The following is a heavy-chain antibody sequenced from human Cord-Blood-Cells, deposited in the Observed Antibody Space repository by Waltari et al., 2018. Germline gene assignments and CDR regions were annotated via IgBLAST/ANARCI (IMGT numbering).Heavy chain of an antibody. CDR1: GYTLTELS. CDR3: ATAYYYGSGSYYNVDY. V-gene: IGHV1-24*01. D-gene: IGHD3-10*01. J-gene: IGHJ4*02. Sequence: QVQLVQSGAEVKKPGASVKVSCKVSGYTLTELSMHWVRQAPGNGLEWMGDVDPEDGETIYAQKFRVRVTMTEDTSTDTAYMELSGLRSEDTAVNYCATAYYYGSGSYYNVDYWGQGALVTVSS. CDR2: VDPEDGET.